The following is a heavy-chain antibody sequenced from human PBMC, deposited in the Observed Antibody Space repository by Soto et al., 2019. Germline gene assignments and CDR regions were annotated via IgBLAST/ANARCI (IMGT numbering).Heavy chain of an antibody. V-gene: IGHV3-9*01. D-gene: IGHD5-12*01. CDR1: GFTFDDYA. CDR2: ISWNSGSI. J-gene: IGHJ4*02. Sequence: GGSLRLSCAASGFTFDDYAMHWVRQAPGKGLEWVSGISWNSGSIGYADSVKGRFTISRDNAKNSLYLQMNSLRAEDTALYYCAKDLSGSGYDWGIYDYWGQGTLVTVSS. CDR3: AKDLSGSGYDWGIYDY.